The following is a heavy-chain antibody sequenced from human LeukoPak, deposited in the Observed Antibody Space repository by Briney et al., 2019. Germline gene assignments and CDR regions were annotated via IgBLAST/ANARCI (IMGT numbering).Heavy chain of an antibody. CDR3: AGGDSGGGTVMDY. V-gene: IGHV3-23*01. D-gene: IGHD2-15*01. CDR2: ISDSGAYT. J-gene: IGHJ4*02. CDR1: GFSFSNYA. Sequence: PGGSLRLSCVASGFSFSNYAMFWVRQAPGKGLEWVSSISDSGAYTFYPDSVKGRFTISRDNFKNTLYLQMNSLRAEDTAVYYCAGGDSGGGTVMDYWGQGTLVTVSS.